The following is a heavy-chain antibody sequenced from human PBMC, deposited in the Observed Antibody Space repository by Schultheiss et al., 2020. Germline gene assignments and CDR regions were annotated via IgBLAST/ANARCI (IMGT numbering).Heavy chain of an antibody. CDR3: ARSPFSPVAGEWRWFDP. V-gene: IGHV3-66*01. D-gene: IGHD6-19*01. CDR1: GFIVSSNY. CDR2: IYSGITT. Sequence: GGSLRLSCEAFGFIVSSNYMSWVRQAPGKGLEWVSIIYSGITTYYADSVKGRFTISRDTLKNMVYLQMDSLRAEDTAVYYCARSPFSPVAGEWRWFDPWGQGTLVTGSS. J-gene: IGHJ5*02.